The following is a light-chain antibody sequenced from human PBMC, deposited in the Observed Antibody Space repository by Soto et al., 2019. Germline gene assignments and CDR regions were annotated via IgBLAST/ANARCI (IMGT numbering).Light chain of an antibody. V-gene: IGLV1-40*01. CDR1: SSNIGAGYN. CDR2: GNS. CDR3: QSYESRTVV. J-gene: IGLJ2*01. Sequence: QSALTQPPSVSGAPGQRVTISCTGSSSNIGAGYNVHWYQHLPGTAPKLLIFGNSNRPSGVPDRFSGSTDGSSNSASLTFSRLQTEDEADYYCQSYESRTVVFGGGTKVTVL.